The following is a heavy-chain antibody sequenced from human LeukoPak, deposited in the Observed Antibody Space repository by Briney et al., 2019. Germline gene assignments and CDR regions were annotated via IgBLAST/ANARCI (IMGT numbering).Heavy chain of an antibody. CDR2: ISTYSGDA. D-gene: IGHD4-11*01. CDR3: ARARGGTTVTTSRY. Sequence: ASVKVSCKASGYIFTSYDFSWVRQAPGQGLEWMGWISTYSGDAHYAHNFQGRVTMTTDTSTNTAYMELRSLKSDDTAVYYCARARGGTTVTTSRYWGQGTLVTVS. V-gene: IGHV1-18*01. J-gene: IGHJ4*02. CDR1: GYIFTSYD.